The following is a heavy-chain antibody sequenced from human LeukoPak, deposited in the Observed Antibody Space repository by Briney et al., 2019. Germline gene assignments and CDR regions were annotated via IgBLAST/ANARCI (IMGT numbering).Heavy chain of an antibody. D-gene: IGHD3-10*01. CDR3: AREPRTPTDSAGEGGFDY. V-gene: IGHV4-38-2*02. CDR2: IYHSGST. J-gene: IGHJ4*02. Sequence: SETLSLTCTVSGYSISSGYYWGWIRQPPGKGLEWIGSIYHSGSTYYNPSLKSRVTISVDTSKNQFSLKLSSVTAADTAVYYCAREPRTPTDSAGEGGFDYWGQGTLVTVSS. CDR1: GYSISSGYY.